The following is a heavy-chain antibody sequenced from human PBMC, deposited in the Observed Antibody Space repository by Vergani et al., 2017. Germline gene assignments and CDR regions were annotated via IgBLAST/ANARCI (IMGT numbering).Heavy chain of an antibody. CDR1: GYIFSNFW. CDR3: ASGENGSENGGALQL. D-gene: IGHD3-10*01. CDR2: IYPGDSEV. V-gene: IGHV5-51*01. J-gene: IGHJ3*01. Sequence: EKQLVQSGSETKKPGESLKISCQAFGYIFSNFWIGWVRQRPGRGLEWMGIIYPGDSEVKSNPTFRGQVIFSVDTSVNTAYLRLRGLQASDTATYFCASGENGSENGGALQLWGQGTNITVSS.